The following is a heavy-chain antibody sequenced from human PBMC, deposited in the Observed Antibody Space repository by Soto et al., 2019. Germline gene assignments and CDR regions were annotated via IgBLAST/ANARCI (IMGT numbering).Heavy chain of an antibody. CDR3: ARGPGTDWNDGHIDY. Sequence: ASVKVSCKASQYTFTSYDINWVRQATGQGLEWMGWMNPNSGNTGYAQKFQGRVTMTRNTSISTAYMELSSLRAEDTAVYYRARGPGTDWNDGHIDYWGQGTLVTVSS. J-gene: IGHJ4*02. D-gene: IGHD1-1*01. V-gene: IGHV1-8*01. CDR1: QYTFTSYD. CDR2: MNPNSGNT.